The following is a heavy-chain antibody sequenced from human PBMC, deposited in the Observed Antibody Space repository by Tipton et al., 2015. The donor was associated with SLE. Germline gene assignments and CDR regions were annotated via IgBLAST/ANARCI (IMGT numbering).Heavy chain of an antibody. V-gene: IGHV4-38-2*01. Sequence: TLSLTCAVSGYSISSGYYWGWIRQPPGKGLEWIGSIYHSGSTYYNPSLKSRVTISVDASKNQFSLKVSSVTAADTAVYYCARQWQWLVRGYFDYWGQGTLVTVSS. CDR3: ARQWQWLVRGYFDY. CDR1: GYSISSGYY. J-gene: IGHJ4*02. D-gene: IGHD6-19*01. CDR2: IYHSGST.